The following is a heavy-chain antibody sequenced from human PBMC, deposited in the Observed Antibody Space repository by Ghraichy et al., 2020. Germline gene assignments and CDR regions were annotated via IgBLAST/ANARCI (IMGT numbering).Heavy chain of an antibody. Sequence: SETLSLTCAISGDSVSSNSAAWNWIRQSPSRGLEWLGRTYYRSKWYNDYAVSVKSRITINPDTSRNQFSLQLNSVTPEDTAVYYCARVRGIAVAGTVWGDLYYYYGMDVWGQGTTVTVSS. CDR1: GDSVSSNSAA. CDR2: TYYRSKWYN. V-gene: IGHV6-1*01. CDR3: ARVRGIAVAGTVWGDLYYYYGMDV. J-gene: IGHJ6*02. D-gene: IGHD6-19*01.